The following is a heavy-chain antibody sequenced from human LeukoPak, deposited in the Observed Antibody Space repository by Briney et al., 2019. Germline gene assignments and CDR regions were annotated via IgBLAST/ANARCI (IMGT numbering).Heavy chain of an antibody. CDR2: IKQDGGED. CDR1: GFTFTNYW. V-gene: IGHV3-7*02. J-gene: IGHJ4*02. Sequence: GGSLRLSCAASGFTFTNYWLSWVRQAPGKGLEWVANIKQDGGEDYYVASVKGRFTITRDNAKNSLYLQMNSLRAEDTAVYYCARVTGLQLVQGLDYWGQGTLVTVSS. D-gene: IGHD6-13*01. CDR3: ARVTGLQLVQGLDY.